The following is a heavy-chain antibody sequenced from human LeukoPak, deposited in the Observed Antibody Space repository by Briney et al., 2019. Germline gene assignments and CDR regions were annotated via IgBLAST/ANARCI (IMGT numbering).Heavy chain of an antibody. V-gene: IGHV3-48*01. CDR1: GFTFSSYS. CDR2: ISSSSSTI. CDR3: ARVRRQWLTAFNWFDP. Sequence: GGPLRLSCAASGFTFSSYSMNWVRQAPGKGLEWVSYISSSSSTIYYADSVKGRFTISRDNAKNSLYLQMNSLRAEDTAVYYCARVRRQWLTAFNWFDPWGQGTLVTVSS. D-gene: IGHD6-19*01. J-gene: IGHJ5*02.